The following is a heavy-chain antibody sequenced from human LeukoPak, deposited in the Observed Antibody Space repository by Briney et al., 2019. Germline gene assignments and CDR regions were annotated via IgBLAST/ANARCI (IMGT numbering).Heavy chain of an antibody. CDR3: AQQWLVMGAFDI. CDR2: ISYDGSNK. CDR1: GFTFSSYG. J-gene: IGHJ3*02. V-gene: IGHV3-30*03. Sequence: GGSLRLSCAASGFTFSSYGMHWVRQAPGKGLEWVAVISYDGSNKYYADSVKGRFTISRDNSKNTLYLQMNSLRAEDTAVYYCAQQWLVMGAFDIWGQGTMVTVSS. D-gene: IGHD6-19*01.